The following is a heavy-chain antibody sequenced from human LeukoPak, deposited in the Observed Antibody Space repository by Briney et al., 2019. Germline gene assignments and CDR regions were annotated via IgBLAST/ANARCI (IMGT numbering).Heavy chain of an antibody. CDR1: GFTFSSYA. V-gene: IGHV3-30-3*01. D-gene: IGHD3-22*01. CDR2: ISYDGSNK. Sequence: GGSLRLSCAASGFTFSSYAMHWVRQAPGKGLEWVAVISYDGSNKYYADSVKGRFTISRDNSKNTLYLQMNSLRAEVTAVYYCAREGYDSSGYYGYWGQGTLVTVSS. J-gene: IGHJ4*02. CDR3: AREGYDSSGYYGY.